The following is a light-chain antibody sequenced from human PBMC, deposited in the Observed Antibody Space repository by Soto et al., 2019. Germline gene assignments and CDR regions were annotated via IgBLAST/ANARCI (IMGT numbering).Light chain of an antibody. CDR2: EVS. Sequence: QSALTQPPSASGSPGQSVTIFCTGTSSDVGAYNYVSWYQQHPGKAPKLMIYEVSKRPSGVPDRFSGSKSGNRASLTVSGLQADDEADYYCSSSAGRSKRVFGGGTKLTV. J-gene: IGLJ3*02. CDR1: SSDVGAYNY. V-gene: IGLV2-8*01. CDR3: SSSAGRSKRV.